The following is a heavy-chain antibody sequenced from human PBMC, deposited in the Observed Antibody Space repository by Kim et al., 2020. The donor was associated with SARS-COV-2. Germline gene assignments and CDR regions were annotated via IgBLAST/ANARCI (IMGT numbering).Heavy chain of an antibody. CDR3: ARGPAVVLMVYATNWFDP. D-gene: IGHD2-8*01. CDR2: INHSGST. Sequence: SETLSLTCAVYGGSFSGYYWSWIRQPPGKGLEWIGEINHSGSTNYNQSLKSRVTISGDTSKNQFSLKLSSVTAADTAVYYCARGPAVVLMVYATNWFDPWGQGTLVTVSS. J-gene: IGHJ5*02. V-gene: IGHV4-34*01. CDR1: GGSFSGYY.